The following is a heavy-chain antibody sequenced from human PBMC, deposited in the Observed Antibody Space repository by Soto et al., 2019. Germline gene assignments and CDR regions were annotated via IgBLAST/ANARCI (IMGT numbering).Heavy chain of an antibody. CDR3: ASSHVYRGEAGTGMDV. D-gene: IGHD3-10*01. CDR2: IYYSGST. V-gene: IGHV4-39*01. Sequence: KPSETLSLTCTVSGGSISSSSYYWGWIRQPPGKGLEWIGSIYYSGSTYYNPSLKSRVTISVDTSKNQFSLKLSSVTAADTAVYYCASSHVYRGEAGTGMDVWGQGTTVTVSS. CDR1: GGSISSSSYY. J-gene: IGHJ6*02.